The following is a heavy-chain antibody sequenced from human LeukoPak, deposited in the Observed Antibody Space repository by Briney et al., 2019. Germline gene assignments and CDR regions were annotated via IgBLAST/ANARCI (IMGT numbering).Heavy chain of an antibody. CDR1: GFTFFNYE. CDR2: ISESGSPI. Sequence: GGSLRLSCEASGFTFFNYEMNWVRQAPGKGLEWISYISESGSPIYSADSVKGRFTISRDNTKKSLYLQMNNLRAEDTAVYYCVRGRKSGFYSYMDVWGQGTTVTIYS. D-gene: IGHD6-25*01. CDR3: VRGRKSGFYSYMDV. V-gene: IGHV3-48*03. J-gene: IGHJ6*03.